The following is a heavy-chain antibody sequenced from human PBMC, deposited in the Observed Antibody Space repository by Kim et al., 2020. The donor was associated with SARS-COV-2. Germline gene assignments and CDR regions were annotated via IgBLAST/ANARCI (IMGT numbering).Heavy chain of an antibody. V-gene: IGHV4-59*01. J-gene: IGHJ4*02. Sequence: NTSLKSRVTISVDTSKNQFSLKLSSVTAADTAVYYCARENGDYYDRSIDYWGQGTLVTVSS. D-gene: IGHD4-17*01. CDR3: ARENGDYYDRSIDY.